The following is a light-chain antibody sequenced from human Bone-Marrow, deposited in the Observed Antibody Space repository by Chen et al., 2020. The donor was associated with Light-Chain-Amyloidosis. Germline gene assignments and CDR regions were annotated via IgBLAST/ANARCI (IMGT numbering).Light chain of an antibody. CDR1: NIGSTS. J-gene: IGLJ3*02. CDR2: DDS. V-gene: IGLV3-21*02. Sequence: SYVLTHTSSVSVAPGQTAAIACGGNNIGSTSVHWYQQMPGQAPLLVVYDDSDRPSGIPERLSGSNSGNTATLTISRVEAGDEADYYCQVWDRSSDRPVFGGGTKLTVL. CDR3: QVWDRSSDRPV.